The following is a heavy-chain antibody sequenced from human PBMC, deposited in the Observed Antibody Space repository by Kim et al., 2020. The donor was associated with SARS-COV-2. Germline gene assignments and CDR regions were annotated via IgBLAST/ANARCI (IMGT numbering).Heavy chain of an antibody. Sequence: GGSLRLSCAASGFTVSADHMSWVRQAPGKGLEWVSLLFSDSRTFYADSVKGRFTISRDDSRNTVYLEMNSLRHEDTATYYCARHDWFDPWGHGTQVTVSS. J-gene: IGHJ5*02. CDR2: LFSDSRT. CDR1: GFTVSADH. CDR3: ARHDWFDP. V-gene: IGHV3-53*01.